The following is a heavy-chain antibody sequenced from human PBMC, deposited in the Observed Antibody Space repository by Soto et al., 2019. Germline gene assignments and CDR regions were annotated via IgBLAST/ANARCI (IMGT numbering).Heavy chain of an antibody. CDR3: ARGCSGGSCYRTNWFDP. J-gene: IGHJ5*02. Sequence: QVQLVQSGAEVKKPGSSVKVSCKASGGTFSSYAISWVRQAPGQGLEWMGGIIPIFGTANYAQKYQGRVTITADESTSTAYMELSSLRSEDTAVYYCARGCSGGSCYRTNWFDPWGQGTLVTVSS. CDR2: IIPIFGTA. V-gene: IGHV1-69*01. D-gene: IGHD2-15*01. CDR1: GGTFSSYA.